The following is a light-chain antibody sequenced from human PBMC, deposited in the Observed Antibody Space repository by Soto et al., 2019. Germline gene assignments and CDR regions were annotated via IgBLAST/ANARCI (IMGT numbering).Light chain of an antibody. CDR1: SGYSNYK. CDR3: GADHGSGSNCGVV. Sequence: QLVLTQPPSASVSLGASVTLTCTLSSGYSNYKVDWYQQRPGKGPRFVMRVGTGGIVGSKGDGIPDRFSVLGSGLNRYLTIKNIQEEDESDYHCGADHGSGSNCGVVFGGGTKRTVL. J-gene: IGLJ2*01. V-gene: IGLV9-49*01. CDR2: VGTGGIVG.